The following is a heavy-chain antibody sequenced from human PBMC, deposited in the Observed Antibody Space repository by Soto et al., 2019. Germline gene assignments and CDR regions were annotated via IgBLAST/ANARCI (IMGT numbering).Heavy chain of an antibody. CDR2: IPGSGGRT. Sequence: EVQLLESGGALVQPGGSLRLSCAASGFTFSNYGMTWVRQAPGKGLEWVSTIPGSGGRTYYADSVKGRFIISRDRSKNTLYLQMDSLRAEDTAVYYCAKLGLRYFGWFIDYWGQGTLVTVSS. D-gene: IGHD3-9*01. V-gene: IGHV3-23*01. J-gene: IGHJ4*02. CDR1: GFTFSNYG. CDR3: AKLGLRYFGWFIDY.